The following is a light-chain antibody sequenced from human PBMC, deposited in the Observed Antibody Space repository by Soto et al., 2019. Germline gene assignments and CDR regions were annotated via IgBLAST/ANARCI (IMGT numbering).Light chain of an antibody. J-gene: IGLJ1*01. CDR2: DNN. Sequence: QSVLTQPPSVSAAPGQKVTISCSGSSSNIGNNYVSWYQQLPGTAPKLLIYDNNKRPTGIPDRFSGSKSGTSATLGITGLQTGDEADYYCGTWDSSLSAYVFGTETKV. V-gene: IGLV1-51*01. CDR3: GTWDSSLSAYV. CDR1: SSNIGNNY.